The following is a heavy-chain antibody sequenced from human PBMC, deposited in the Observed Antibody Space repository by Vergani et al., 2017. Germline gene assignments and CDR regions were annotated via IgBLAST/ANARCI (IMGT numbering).Heavy chain of an antibody. V-gene: IGHV3-20*04. CDR1: GFTFDDYG. Sequence: EVQLVESGGGVVRPGGSLRLSCSASGFTFDDYGMSWVRQAPGKGLEWVSGIIWNGGGTGYADYVKGRFTISRDNAKNSLYLQMNSLRAEDTALYYCGMYCSSPTCGTHPRVQNYGMDVWGQGTTVTVS. J-gene: IGHJ6*02. CDR2: IIWNGGGT. CDR3: GMYCSSPTCGTHPRVQNYGMDV. D-gene: IGHD2-2*01.